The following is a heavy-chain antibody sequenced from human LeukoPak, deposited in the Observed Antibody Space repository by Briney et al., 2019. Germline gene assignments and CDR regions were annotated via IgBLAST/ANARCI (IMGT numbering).Heavy chain of an antibody. D-gene: IGHD4-17*01. CDR2: IYYSGST. CDR3: ARGEDDYGDYVHDY. CDR1: GGSISNYY. Sequence: SETLTLTCTVSGGSISNYYWSWIRQPPGKGLEWIGYIYYSGSTNYNPSLKSRVTISVDTSKNHFSLKLSSVTAADTAVYYCARGEDDYGDYVHDYWGQGTLVTVSS. V-gene: IGHV4-59*01. J-gene: IGHJ4*02.